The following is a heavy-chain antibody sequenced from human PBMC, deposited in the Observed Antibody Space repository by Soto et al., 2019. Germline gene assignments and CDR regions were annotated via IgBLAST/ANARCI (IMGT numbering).Heavy chain of an antibody. CDR3: AREGGESEEYGDSSGLYYLEY. CDR1: GYTFTSYA. Sequence: SSVKVSCKASGYTFTSYAMHCLRQAPGQMRTWMGWINAGNGNTKYSKKFQGRGTITRDTSASTGYMELSSLRSEDTAVYYCAREGGESEEYGDSSGLYYLEYWGQGTLVTVSS. D-gene: IGHD4-17*01. V-gene: IGHV1-3*01. J-gene: IGHJ4*02. CDR2: INAGNGNT.